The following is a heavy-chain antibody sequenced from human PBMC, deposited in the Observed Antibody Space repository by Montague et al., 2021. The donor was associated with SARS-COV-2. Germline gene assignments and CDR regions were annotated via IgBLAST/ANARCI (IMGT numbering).Heavy chain of an antibody. D-gene: IGHD3-22*01. CDR3: ARGYYDSSGYYATVGVH. Sequence: SLRLSCAASGFTVSSNYMSWVRQAPGKGLEWVSVIYSGGSTYYADSVKGRFTISRDNPKNTLYLQMNSLRAEDTAVYYCARGYYDSSGYYATVGVHWGQGTLVTVSS. J-gene: IGHJ4*02. CDR1: GFTVSSNY. V-gene: IGHV3-66*01. CDR2: IYSGGST.